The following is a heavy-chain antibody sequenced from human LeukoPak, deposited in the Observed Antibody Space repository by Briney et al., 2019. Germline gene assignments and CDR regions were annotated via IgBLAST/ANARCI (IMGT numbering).Heavy chain of an antibody. V-gene: IGHV3-48*04. CDR3: ARGEMATIGSYYYYGMDV. CDR1: GFTFSSYA. D-gene: IGHD5-12*01. Sequence: GGSLRLSCAASGFTFSSYAMSWVRQAPGKGLEWVSYISSSGSTIYYADSVKGRFTISRDNAKNSLYLQMNGLRAEDTAVYYCARGEMATIGSYYYYGMDVWGQGTTVTVSS. J-gene: IGHJ6*02. CDR2: ISSSGSTI.